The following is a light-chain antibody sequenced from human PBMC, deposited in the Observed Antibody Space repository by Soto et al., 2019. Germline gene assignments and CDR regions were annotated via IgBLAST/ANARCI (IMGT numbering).Light chain of an antibody. J-gene: IGKJ1*01. CDR2: KIS. CDR3: MQATQYPRP. V-gene: IGKV2-24*01. Sequence: DIVMTQTPLSSPVTLGQPASISCRSSQSLVHSDGHTYLSWLHQRPGQPPRVLIYKISNLFSGVPERFSGSGAGTDFTLKISRVEAEDVGVYYCMQATQYPRPFGQGTKVQI. CDR1: QSLVHSDGHTY.